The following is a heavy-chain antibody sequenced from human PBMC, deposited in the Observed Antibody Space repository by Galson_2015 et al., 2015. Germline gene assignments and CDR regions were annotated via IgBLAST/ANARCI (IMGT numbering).Heavy chain of an antibody. J-gene: IGHJ4*02. Sequence: CAISGDSVSSNSAAWHWIRQSPSRGLEWLGRTYYRSKWFDYYALSVKSRITINPDTSKNQFSLQLNSVTPEDTAVYYCAREDTDAYYFDYWGQGTLVTVSS. CDR3: AREDTDAYYFDY. V-gene: IGHV6-1*01. CDR2: TYYRSKWFD. D-gene: IGHD2-2*01. CDR1: GDSVSSNSAA.